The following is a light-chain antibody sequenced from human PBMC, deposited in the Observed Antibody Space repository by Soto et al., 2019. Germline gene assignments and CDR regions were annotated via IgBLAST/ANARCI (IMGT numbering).Light chain of an antibody. V-gene: IGLV2-14*01. Sequence: LTQPASVSGSPGQSIAISCSGSSSDLGIYNYVSWYQQHPGKVPKLIIFEVTNRPSGVSNRFSGSKSGNTASLTISGLQAEDEADYYCSSYTTSSTRVFGTGTKVTVL. CDR1: SSDLGIYNY. CDR3: SSYTTSSTRV. CDR2: EVT. J-gene: IGLJ1*01.